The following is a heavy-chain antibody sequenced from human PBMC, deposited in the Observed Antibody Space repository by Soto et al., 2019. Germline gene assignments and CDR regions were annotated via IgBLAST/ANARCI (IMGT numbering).Heavy chain of an antibody. D-gene: IGHD3-10*01. J-gene: IGHJ4*02. CDR1: GYTFTSYG. CDR3: ARDTSRGEYDY. V-gene: IGHV1-18*01. Sequence: QVQLVQSGAEVKKPVASVKVSCKASGYTFTSYGISWVRQAPGQGLEWMGWINVYNGNTNYAQKLQGRVTMTTETSTSTAYLDLRSLRSDDTAVYFCARDTSRGEYDYWGQGTLVTVSS. CDR2: INVYNGNT.